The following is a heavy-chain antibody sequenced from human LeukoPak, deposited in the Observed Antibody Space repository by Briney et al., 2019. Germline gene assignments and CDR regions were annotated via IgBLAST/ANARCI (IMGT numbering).Heavy chain of an antibody. CDR2: IYTSGST. CDR1: GGSISSYY. V-gene: IGHV4-4*07. CDR3: ARDRRTYCSSTSCPPFDP. J-gene: IGHJ5*02. Sequence: SETLSLTCTVSGGSISSYYWSWIRQPAGKGLEWIGRIYTSGSTNYNPSLKSRVTMSVDTSKNQFSLKLSSVTAADTAVYYCARDRRTYCSSTSCPPFDPWGQGTLVTVSS. D-gene: IGHD2-2*01.